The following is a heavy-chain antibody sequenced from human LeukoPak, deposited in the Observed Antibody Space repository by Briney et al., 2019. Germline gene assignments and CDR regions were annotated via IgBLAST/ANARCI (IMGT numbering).Heavy chain of an antibody. CDR1: GFTFSSYA. V-gene: IGHV3-23*01. CDR3: AKEFYYGSGSYYPTFDL. CDR2: ISGSGGTT. D-gene: IGHD3-10*01. Sequence: PGGSLRLSCAASGFTFSSYAMGWVRQAPGKGLEWVSAISGSGGTTYYADSVKGRFTISRDNSKNTLYLQMNSLRAEDTAVYYCAKEFYYGSGSYYPTFDLWGQGTLVTVSS. J-gene: IGHJ4*02.